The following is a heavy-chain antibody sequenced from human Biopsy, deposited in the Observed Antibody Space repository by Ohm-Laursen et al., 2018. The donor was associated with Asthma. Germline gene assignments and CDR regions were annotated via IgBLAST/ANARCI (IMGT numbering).Heavy chain of an antibody. V-gene: IGHV3-74*01. Sequence: SLRLSCTASGFTFGDYWMSWVRQAPGKGLVWVSRINVEGTTTNYADSVKGRFTISRDNAKNTLYLQMNSLRAGDTAVYYCARGDSSNWSHYYFDYWGQGTLVTVSS. D-gene: IGHD3-22*01. CDR3: ARGDSSNWSHYYFDY. CDR1: GFTFGDYW. J-gene: IGHJ4*02. CDR2: INVEGTTT.